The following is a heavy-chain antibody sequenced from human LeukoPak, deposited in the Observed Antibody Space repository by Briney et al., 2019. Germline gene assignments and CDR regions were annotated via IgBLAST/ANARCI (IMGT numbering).Heavy chain of an antibody. V-gene: IGHV3-74*01. CDR3: AKDLVIPPFGY. D-gene: IGHD2-21*01. CDR1: RFTLSNYW. J-gene: IGHJ4*02. CDR2: INSDGIST. Sequence: GGSLRLSCAASRFTLSNYWMSWVRQAPGKGLVWVSRINSDGISTSYADSVKGRFTISRDNSKNTLYLQMNSLRAEDTAVYYCAKDLVIPPFGYWGQGTLVTVSS.